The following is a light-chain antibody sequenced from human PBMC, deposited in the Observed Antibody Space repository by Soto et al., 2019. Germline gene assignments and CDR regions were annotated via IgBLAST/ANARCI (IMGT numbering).Light chain of an antibody. CDR3: GTWDSSLSIYV. CDR2: DNN. J-gene: IGLJ1*01. V-gene: IGLV1-51*01. Sequence: QSVLTQPRSVSAAPGQEVTISCSGSSSNIGNNYVSWYQQLPGTAPKLLIYDNNKRPSGIPDRFSGSKSGTSATLGITGLQTGDEADYYCGTWDSSLSIYVFGTGTKVTVL. CDR1: SSNIGNNY.